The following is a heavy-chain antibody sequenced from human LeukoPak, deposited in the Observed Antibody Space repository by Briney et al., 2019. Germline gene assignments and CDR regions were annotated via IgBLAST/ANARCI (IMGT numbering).Heavy chain of an antibody. CDR1: GFTFDDYA. D-gene: IGHD1-26*01. J-gene: IGHJ3*02. CDR2: ISWNSGSI. CDR3: AFIGAFDI. V-gene: IGHV3-9*01. Sequence: GGSLRLSCAASGFTFDDYAMHWVRQAPGKGLEWVSGISWNSGSIGYADSVKGRFTISRDNAKNSLYLRMNSLRAEDTALYYCAFIGAFDIWGQGTMVTVSS.